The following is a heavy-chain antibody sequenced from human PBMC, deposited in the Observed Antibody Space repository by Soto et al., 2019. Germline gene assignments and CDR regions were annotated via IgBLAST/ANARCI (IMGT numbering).Heavy chain of an antibody. V-gene: IGHV3-30*18. CDR2: ISYDGSNK. D-gene: IGHD1-26*01. J-gene: IGHJ4*02. CDR1: GFSFSSYG. CDR3: AKGSYSGRYSDFDY. Sequence: GGSLRLSCAASGFSFSSYGMFWVRQAPGRGLEWVAFISYDGSNKCSDSVKGRFTISRDNSKKTLYLQMNSLRAEDTAVYYCAKGSYSGRYSDFDYWGQGTLVTVSS.